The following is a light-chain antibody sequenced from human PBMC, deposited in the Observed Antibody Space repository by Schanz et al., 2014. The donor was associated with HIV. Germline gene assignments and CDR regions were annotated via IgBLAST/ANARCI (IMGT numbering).Light chain of an antibody. V-gene: IGKV1-5*03. CDR1: QTIGRL. CDR2: QAS. Sequence: IQMTQSPSTVSTSVGDRVTITYRASQTIGRLLAWYQQKPGRAPKLLIYQASILETGVPSRFSGSGSGTSFTLTITSLQPDDFATYYCQQCVTSPYTFGQGTKLEIK. J-gene: IGKJ2*01. CDR3: QQCVTSPYT.